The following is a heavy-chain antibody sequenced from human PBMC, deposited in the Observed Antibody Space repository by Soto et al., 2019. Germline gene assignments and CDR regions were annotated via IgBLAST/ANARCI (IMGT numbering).Heavy chain of an antibody. CDR1: GFTFNNYG. Sequence: QEQLVESGGGVVQPGRSLRLSCVTSGFTFNNYGMHWVRQAPGKGLEWVALISIDGSNKYYGDSVKGRFTISRDNSKKTLYLQMDSLRGEDPAVYYCAKELPGWFPSPTSSRYWGQGTLVTVSS. J-gene: IGHJ4*02. D-gene: IGHD2-15*01. CDR2: ISIDGSNK. V-gene: IGHV3-30*18. CDR3: AKELPGWFPSPTSSRY.